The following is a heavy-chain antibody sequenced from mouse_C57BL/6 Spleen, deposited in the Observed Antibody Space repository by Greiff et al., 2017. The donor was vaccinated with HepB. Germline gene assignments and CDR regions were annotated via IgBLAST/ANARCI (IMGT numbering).Heavy chain of an antibody. J-gene: IGHJ1*03. CDR1: GFTFSDYY. CDR2: INYDGSST. CDR3: AREEAVVAHWYFDV. Sequence: DVHLVESEGGLVQPGSSMKLSCTASGFTFSDYYMAWVRQVPEKGLEWVANINYDGSSTYYLDSLKSRFIISRDNAKNILYLQMSSLKSEDTATYYCAREEAVVAHWYFDVWGTGTTVTVSS. V-gene: IGHV5-16*01. D-gene: IGHD1-1*01.